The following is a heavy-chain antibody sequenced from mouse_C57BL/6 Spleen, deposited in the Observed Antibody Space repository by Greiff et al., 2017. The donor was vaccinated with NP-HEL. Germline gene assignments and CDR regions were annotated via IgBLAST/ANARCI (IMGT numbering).Heavy chain of an antibody. V-gene: IGHV1-61*01. J-gene: IGHJ2*01. CDR2: IYPSDSET. Sequence: VQLQQPGAELVRPGSSVKLSCKASGYTFTSYWMDWVKQRPGQGLEWIGNIYPSDSETHYNQKFKDKATLTVDKSSSTASMQLSSLTSEDAAVYYCARKVATDYCDYWGQGTTLTVSS. D-gene: IGHD1-1*01. CDR3: ARKVATDYCDY. CDR1: GYTFTSYW.